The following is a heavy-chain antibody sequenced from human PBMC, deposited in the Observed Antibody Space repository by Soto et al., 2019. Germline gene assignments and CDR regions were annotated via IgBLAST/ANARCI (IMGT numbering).Heavy chain of an antibody. J-gene: IGHJ5*02. V-gene: IGHV6-1*01. Sequence: QTLALAGGSSGDSVSSNRSVCNFFRQPPARGLEWLGRTYYRSQWYNDYAVSVQSRITINPDTSKNQFSLQLTSVTPEDTAVYYCAGVGDNNWFDPWGQGTLVTVSS. CDR3: AGVGDNNWFDP. CDR2: TYYRSQWYN. CDR1: GDSVSSNRSV.